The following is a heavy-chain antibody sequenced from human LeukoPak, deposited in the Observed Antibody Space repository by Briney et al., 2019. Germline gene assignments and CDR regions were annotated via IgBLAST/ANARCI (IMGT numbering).Heavy chain of an antibody. CDR2: IFPSGGGI. J-gene: IGHJ4*02. D-gene: IGHD2-8*02. CDR1: GFTFSTFA. V-gene: IGHV3-23*01. Sequence: GGSLRLSCEASGFTFSTFAMIWVRQPPGKGLEWVSSIFPSGGGIHYADSVRGRFTISRDNSKSTLSLQMNSLRAEDTAIYYCATYRQVLLPFESWGQGTLVTVSS. CDR3: ATYRQVLLPFES.